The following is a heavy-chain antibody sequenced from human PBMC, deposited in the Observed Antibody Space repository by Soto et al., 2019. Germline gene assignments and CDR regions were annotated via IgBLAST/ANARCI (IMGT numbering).Heavy chain of an antibody. CDR1: GFTFSTYA. CDR2: ISASGTST. CDR3: ARGLGYCSSTSCYIWFDY. Sequence: PGGSLRLSCAASGFTFSTYAMSWVRQARGKGLEWVSAISASGTSTYYADSVKGRFTISRDNSKNTLFLQMNSLRAEDTAVHYCARGLGYCSSTSCYIWFDYWGQGTLVTVSS. J-gene: IGHJ4*02. V-gene: IGHV3-23*01. D-gene: IGHD2-2*02.